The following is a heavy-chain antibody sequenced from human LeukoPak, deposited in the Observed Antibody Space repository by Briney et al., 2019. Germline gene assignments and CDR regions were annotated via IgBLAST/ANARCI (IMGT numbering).Heavy chain of an antibody. CDR2: INNHGTTI. V-gene: IGHV3-11*01. J-gene: IGHJ6*02. CDR3: ARFRGSGRPYGMDV. D-gene: IGHD3-10*01. Sequence: GGSLRLSCAASGFIFSDYYMSWIRQPPGKGLEWVSYINNHGTTIYYADSVKGRFTISRDNAKNSLYLQINSLRAEDTAVYYCARFRGSGRPYGMDVCGQGTTVTVSS. CDR1: GFIFSDYY.